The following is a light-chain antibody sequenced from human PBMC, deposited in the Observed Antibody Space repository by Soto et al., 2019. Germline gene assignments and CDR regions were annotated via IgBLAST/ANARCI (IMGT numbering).Light chain of an antibody. CDR2: DVV. CDR3: FSYAGGSTFV. Sequence: QSALAQPPSASGSPGQSVTISCTGTNRDVGTHNYVSWYQQYPGKAPKLLIYDVVKRPSGIPHRFSGSKSGNTASLTVSGLQAEDEADYYCFSYAGGSTFVFGTGTKVTV. V-gene: IGLV2-8*01. J-gene: IGLJ1*01. CDR1: NRDVGTHNY.